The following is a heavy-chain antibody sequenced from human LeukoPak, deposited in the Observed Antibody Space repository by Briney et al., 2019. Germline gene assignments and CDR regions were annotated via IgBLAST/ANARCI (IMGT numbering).Heavy chain of an antibody. V-gene: IGHV4-34*01. CDR3: ARSWMVGEGAFDI. CDR2: INHSGST. Sequence: SETLSLTCAVYGGSFSGYYWSWIRQPPGKGLEWIGEINHSGSTNYNPSLKSRVTISVDTSKNQFSLKLSSVTAADAAVYYCARSWMVGEGAFDIWGQGSMVIVSS. CDR1: GGSFSGYY. D-gene: IGHD1-26*01. J-gene: IGHJ3*02.